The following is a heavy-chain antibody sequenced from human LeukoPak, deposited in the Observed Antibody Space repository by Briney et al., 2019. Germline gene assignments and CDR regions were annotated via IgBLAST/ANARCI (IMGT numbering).Heavy chain of an antibody. CDR2: MYYSGST. CDR1: GGSISSSSYH. V-gene: IGHV4-39*01. D-gene: IGHD2-15*01. CDR3: ARLYGSTLYFDY. J-gene: IGHJ4*02. Sequence: PSETLSLTCTVSGGSISSSSYHWGWIRQPPGKGLEWIGNMYYSGSTCYNPSLKSRVTLSVDTSKNQFSLKMSSVSAADTALYYCARLYGSTLYFDYWGQGTLVTVSS.